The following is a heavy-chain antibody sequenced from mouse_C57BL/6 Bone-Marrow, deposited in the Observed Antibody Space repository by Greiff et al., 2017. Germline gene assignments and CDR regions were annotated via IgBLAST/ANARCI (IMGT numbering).Heavy chain of an antibody. V-gene: IGHV5-17*01. CDR3: ARKLCGSRGFAY. J-gene: IGHJ3*01. D-gene: IGHD1-1*01. CDR1: GFTFSDYG. CDR2: ISSGSSTI. Sequence: EVKLMESGGGLVKPGGSLKLSCAASGFTFSDYGMHWVRQAPEKGLEWVAYISSGSSTIYYADTVKGRFTISRDNAKNTLFLQMTRLRSEETAMYYCARKLCGSRGFAYWGQGTLVTVSA.